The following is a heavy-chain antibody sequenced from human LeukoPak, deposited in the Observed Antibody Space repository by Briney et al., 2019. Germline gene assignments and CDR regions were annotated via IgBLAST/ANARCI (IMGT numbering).Heavy chain of an antibody. CDR3: ARRVPGMDV. Sequence: GASAKVSRKAFGYTFSTFDIAWVRQAAGQGLEWMGWMKPISGNTAYAKKFQGRVTMTRNTSIGTAYLELSSLRFEDSAVYYCARRVPGMDVWGQGTTVTVSS. CDR1: GYTFSTFD. J-gene: IGHJ6*02. V-gene: IGHV1-8*01. CDR2: MKPISGNT. D-gene: IGHD3-10*01.